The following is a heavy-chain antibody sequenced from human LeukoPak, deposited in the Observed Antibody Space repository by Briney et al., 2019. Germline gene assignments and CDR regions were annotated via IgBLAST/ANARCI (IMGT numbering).Heavy chain of an antibody. CDR1: GGTFSSYA. CDR2: IIPIFGTA. D-gene: IGHD3-22*01. V-gene: IGHV1-69*13. CDR3: ATGTPHYYDSSGYFLSGFDY. Sequence: SVKVSCKASGGTFSSYAISWVRQAPGQGLEWMGGIIPIFGTANYAQKLQGRVTITADESTSTAYTELSSLRSEDTAVYYCATGTPHYYDSSGYFLSGFDYWGQGTLVTVSS. J-gene: IGHJ4*02.